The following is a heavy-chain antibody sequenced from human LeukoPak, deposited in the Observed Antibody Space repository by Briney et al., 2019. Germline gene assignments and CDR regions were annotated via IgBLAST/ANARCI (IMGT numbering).Heavy chain of an antibody. J-gene: IGHJ4*02. CDR3: ASRVGPLDY. Sequence: PGGSLRLSCAASGVSFRTAWMNWVRQAPGKGLEWVSYISSSSSTIFYADSEKGRFTISRDNAKNSLYLQMDSLRAEDTAVYYCASRVGPLDYWGQGTLVTVSS. CDR1: GVSFRTAW. V-gene: IGHV3-48*01. D-gene: IGHD1-26*01. CDR2: ISSSSSTI.